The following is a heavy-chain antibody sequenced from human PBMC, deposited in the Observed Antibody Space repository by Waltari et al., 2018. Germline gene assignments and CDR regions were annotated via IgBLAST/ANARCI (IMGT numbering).Heavy chain of an antibody. D-gene: IGHD5-18*01. J-gene: IGHJ3*02. Sequence: QVQLQESGPGLVKPSETLSLTCAVSVYSISSGYYWGWIRQPPGKGLEWIGSIYHSGSTYYNPSLKSRVTISVDTSKNQFSLKLSSVTAADTAVYYCARLPTTGYSYAFDIWGQGTMVTVSS. V-gene: IGHV4-38-2*01. CDR2: IYHSGST. CDR3: ARLPTTGYSYAFDI. CDR1: VYSISSGYY.